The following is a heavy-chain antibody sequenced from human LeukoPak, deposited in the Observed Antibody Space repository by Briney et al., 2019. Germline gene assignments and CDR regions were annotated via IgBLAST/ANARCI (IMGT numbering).Heavy chain of an antibody. CDR1: GFTFSSYW. V-gene: IGHV3-7*03. CDR3: ARDSSGWYGVEYYYYYYYMDV. D-gene: IGHD6-19*01. Sequence: GGSLRLSCAASGFTFSSYWMTWVRQAPGKGLEWVANIKQDGSEKYYVDSVKGRFTISRDNAKNSLYLQMNSLRAEDTAVYYCARDSSGWYGVEYYYYYYYMDVWGKGTTVTVSS. CDR2: IKQDGSEK. J-gene: IGHJ6*03.